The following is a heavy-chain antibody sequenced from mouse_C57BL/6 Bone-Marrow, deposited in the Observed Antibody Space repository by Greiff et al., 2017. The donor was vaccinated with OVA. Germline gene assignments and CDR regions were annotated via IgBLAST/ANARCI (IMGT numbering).Heavy chain of an antibody. CDR1: GFTFSSYA. CDR2: ISSGGDYI. CDR3: TRARSSGPNWDY. V-gene: IGHV5-9-1*02. Sequence: EVKLVESGAGLVKPGGSLKLSCAASGFTFSSYAMSWVRQTPGKRLEWVAYISSGGDYIYYADTVKGRFTISRDNASNTLYMQMSSLKSEDTAVYYCTRARSSGPNWDYWGQGTTLTVSS. D-gene: IGHD4-1*01. J-gene: IGHJ2*01.